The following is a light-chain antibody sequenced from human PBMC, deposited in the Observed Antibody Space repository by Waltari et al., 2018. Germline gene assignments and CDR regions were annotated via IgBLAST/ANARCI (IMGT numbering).Light chain of an antibody. J-gene: IGLJ2*01. V-gene: IGLV1-47*01. CDR1: SSNIGSHY. CDR3: ATWDDSLSGPV. Sequence: QSVLTQPPSASGTPGQRVTISCSGSSSNIGSHYVYWYQQPPGTAPKLLIYRNNQRPSGVPDRFSGSKSGTSASLAISGLRSDDEADYYCATWDDSLSGPVFGGGTKVTVL. CDR2: RNN.